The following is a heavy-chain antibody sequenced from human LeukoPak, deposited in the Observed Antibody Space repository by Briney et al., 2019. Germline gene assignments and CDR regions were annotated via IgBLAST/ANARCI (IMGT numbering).Heavy chain of an antibody. CDR2: ISPLFGSA. Sequence: ASVRVSCKASGGTFSRYSINWVRQAPGQGLDWMGGISPLFGSAKYAQNFQDRVTITADESTNTAYMELRSLRSEDTAVYYCTRGYGSDFWGQGTLVTVSS. CDR3: TRGYGSDF. CDR1: GGTFSRYS. V-gene: IGHV1-69*13. J-gene: IGHJ4*02. D-gene: IGHD3-16*01.